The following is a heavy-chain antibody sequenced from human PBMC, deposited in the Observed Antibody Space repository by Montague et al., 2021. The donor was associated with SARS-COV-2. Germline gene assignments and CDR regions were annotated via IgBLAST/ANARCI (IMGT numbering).Heavy chain of an antibody. CDR3: ARGGLGNRGFDY. D-gene: IGHD3/OR15-3a*01. J-gene: IGHJ4*02. CDR2: IYLSGFT. Sequence: SETLSLTCVVSDVSLSTSTWWSWVRQSPGKGLEWVGEIYLSGFTQYNPSVKSRVSISLGDSRSQFSLRLTSVTAADTAVYFCARGGLGNRGFDYWGQGLLVTVSS. CDR1: DVSLSTSTW. V-gene: IGHV4-4*02.